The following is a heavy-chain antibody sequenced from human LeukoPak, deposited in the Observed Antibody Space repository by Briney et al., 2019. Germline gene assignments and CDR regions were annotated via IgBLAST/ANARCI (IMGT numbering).Heavy chain of an antibody. V-gene: IGHV3-53*01. J-gene: IGHJ4*02. CDR3: ARGRASTTIFDF. CDR1: GFSVSDYF. CDR2: IDRGGVT. Sequence: GGSLRLSCAASGFSVSDYFMAWDRQAPGKGLQWVSHIDRGGVTEDADSVKGRFTVSRDTSRNIFYLQMTSLRADDTAMYYCARGRASTTIFDFWGQGTLVTVSS. D-gene: IGHD5-12*01.